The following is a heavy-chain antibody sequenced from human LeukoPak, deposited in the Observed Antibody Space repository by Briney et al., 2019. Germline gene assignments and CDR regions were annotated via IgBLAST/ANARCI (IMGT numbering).Heavy chain of an antibody. D-gene: IGHD3-3*01. CDR2: ISDSSGST. Sequence: GGSLRLSCAASGFTFSSFAMSWVRQAPGKGLEWVSGISDSSGSTYYADSVKGRFTISRDNSKNTLYLQMNSLRAEDTAVYYCAKLWEEWLFYYFDYWGQGTLVTVSS. J-gene: IGHJ4*02. CDR1: GFTFSSFA. V-gene: IGHV3-23*01. CDR3: AKLWEEWLFYYFDY.